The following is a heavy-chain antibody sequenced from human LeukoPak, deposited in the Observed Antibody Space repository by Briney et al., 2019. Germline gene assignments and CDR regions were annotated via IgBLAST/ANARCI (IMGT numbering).Heavy chain of an antibody. CDR1: GGPISSYY. V-gene: IGHV4-4*07. CDR2: IYTSGYT. CDR3: ARDLAAVGNRFDY. Sequence: SETLSLTCTVSGGPISSYYWNWIRQPAGKGLEWIGRIYTSGYTHYNPSLKSRVTMSVDTSKNQFSLKLSSVTAADTAVYYCARDLAAVGNRFDYWGQGTLVTVSS. D-gene: IGHD6-13*01. J-gene: IGHJ4*02.